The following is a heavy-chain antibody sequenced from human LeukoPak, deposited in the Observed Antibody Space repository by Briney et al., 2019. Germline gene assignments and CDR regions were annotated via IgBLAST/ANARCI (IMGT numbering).Heavy chain of an antibody. V-gene: IGHV4-30-4*08. CDR1: GGSIISSDYF. Sequence: SETLSLTCSVSGGSIISSDYFWGWIRQPPGKGLEWIGYICYSGSTYYNPSLKSRVTISVDTSKNQFSLKLSSVTAADTAVYYCARDSGRVRGVKVDYWGQGTLVTVSS. CDR2: ICYSGST. J-gene: IGHJ4*02. D-gene: IGHD3-10*01. CDR3: ARDSGRVRGVKVDY.